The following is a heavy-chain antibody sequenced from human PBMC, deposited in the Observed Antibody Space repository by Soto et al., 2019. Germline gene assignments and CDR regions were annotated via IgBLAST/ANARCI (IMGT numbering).Heavy chain of an antibody. Sequence: GGSTRLSCAASGFTFSSYAMSWVRQAPGKGLEWVSAISGSGGSTYYADSVKGRFTISRDNSKNTLYLQMNSLRAEDTAVYYSAKDGLAPHHRLYYYYYMDVWGKGTTVTVSS. CDR2: ISGSGGST. V-gene: IGHV3-23*01. CDR3: AKDGLAPHHRLYYYYYMDV. CDR1: GFTFSSYA. J-gene: IGHJ6*03. D-gene: IGHD3-3*02.